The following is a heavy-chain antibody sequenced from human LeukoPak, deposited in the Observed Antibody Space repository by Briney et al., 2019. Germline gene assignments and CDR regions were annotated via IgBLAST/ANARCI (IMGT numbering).Heavy chain of an antibody. CDR2: IYYSGST. D-gene: IGHD1-1*01. CDR3: ARGDWNDARGAFDI. V-gene: IGHV4-39*07. CDR1: GGSISSSSYY. J-gene: IGHJ3*02. Sequence: SETLSLTCTVSGGSISSSSYYWGWIRQPPGKGLEWIGSIYYSGSTYYNPSLKSRVTISVDTSKNQFSLKLSSVTAADTAVYYCARGDWNDARGAFDIWGQGTMVTVSS.